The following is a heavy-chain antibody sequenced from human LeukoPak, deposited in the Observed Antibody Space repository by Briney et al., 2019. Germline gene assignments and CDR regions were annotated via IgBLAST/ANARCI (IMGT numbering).Heavy chain of an antibody. D-gene: IGHD6-19*01. Sequence: ASVKVSCKASGYTLTAYYVHWVRQAPGQGYEWMGWITPHNGGTNYAQKFQGRVTMTRDTSISTAYMELSRLKSDDTAVYYCARDFEPQWLGYYYYGMDVWGQGTTVTVSS. V-gene: IGHV1-2*02. CDR2: ITPHNGGT. CDR1: GYTLTAYY. J-gene: IGHJ6*02. CDR3: ARDFEPQWLGYYYYGMDV.